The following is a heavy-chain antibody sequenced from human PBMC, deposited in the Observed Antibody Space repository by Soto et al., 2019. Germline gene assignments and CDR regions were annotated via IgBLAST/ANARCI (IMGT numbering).Heavy chain of an antibody. V-gene: IGHV1-18*04. Sequence: QVQLVQSGAEVKKPGASVKVSCKASGYTFTNYGISWLRQAPGQGPEWMGWISGYNGNTKYARKVQGRVTLTTDTSASTAYMELRGLRSDDTAVYYCARGGSSWSAEYYEHWGQGTLVTVSS. CDR2: ISGYNGNT. CDR1: GYTFTNYG. J-gene: IGHJ1*01. D-gene: IGHD6-13*01. CDR3: ARGGSSWSAEYYEH.